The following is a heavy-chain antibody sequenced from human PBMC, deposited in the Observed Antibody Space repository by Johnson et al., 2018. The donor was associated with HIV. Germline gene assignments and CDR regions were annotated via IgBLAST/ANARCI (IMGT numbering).Heavy chain of an antibody. D-gene: IGHD5-24*01. J-gene: IGHJ3*02. Sequence: VQLVESGGGLVQPGGSLRLSCAASGFDFSSSWMHWVRQAPGKGLVWVSLISWDGGSTYYAESVKGRFTISRDNPKNTLYLQMNSLRREDTAVYYWAKGGVGRDGNRDAFDIWGQGTMVTVSS. V-gene: IGHV3-74*01. CDR1: GFDFSSSW. CDR3: AKGGVGRDGNRDAFDI. CDR2: ISWDGGST.